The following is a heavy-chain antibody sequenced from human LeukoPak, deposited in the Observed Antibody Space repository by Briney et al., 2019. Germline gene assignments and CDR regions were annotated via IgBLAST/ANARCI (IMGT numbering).Heavy chain of an antibody. J-gene: IGHJ4*02. Sequence: GGSLRLSCVASGFTFSTYVMSWVRQAPGKGLEGVASLSNSGVTTYSADSVQGRFTSSRDNSKSTLYLQMNSLRAEGTAVYYCAKGRIAIYSSGWTDYFDYWGQGTLVTVSS. V-gene: IGHV3-23*01. D-gene: IGHD6-19*01. CDR3: AKGRIAIYSSGWTDYFDY. CDR1: GFTFSTYV. CDR2: LSNSGVTT.